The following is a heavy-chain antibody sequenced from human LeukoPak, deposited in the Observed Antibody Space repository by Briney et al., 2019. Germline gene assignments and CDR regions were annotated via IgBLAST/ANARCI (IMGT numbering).Heavy chain of an antibody. CDR1: GFTFSSYA. Sequence: GGSLRLSCAASGFTFSSYAMSWVRQAPGKGLEWVSGISGSGGSTNYADSVKGRFTISRDNAKNSLYLQMNSLRAEDTAVYYCARESNFWGGDYFDYWGQGTLVTVSS. J-gene: IGHJ4*02. CDR3: ARESNFWGGDYFDY. D-gene: IGHD3-3*01. V-gene: IGHV3-23*01. CDR2: ISGSGGST.